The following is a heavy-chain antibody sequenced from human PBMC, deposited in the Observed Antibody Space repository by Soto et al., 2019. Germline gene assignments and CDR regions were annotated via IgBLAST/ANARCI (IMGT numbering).Heavy chain of an antibody. CDR1: GFTFITYD. J-gene: IGHJ4*02. CDR3: ARRKERSGPYYLDL. Sequence: ASVKVSCKASGFTFITYDFSWVRQAAGQGLEWMGWMNPNNGNAGFAQKFRGRINMTRNTSISTAYLELSSLRSDDSAVYFCARRKERSGPYYLDLWGQGTQVNGSS. V-gene: IGHV1-8*01. D-gene: IGHD6-25*01. CDR2: MNPNNGNA.